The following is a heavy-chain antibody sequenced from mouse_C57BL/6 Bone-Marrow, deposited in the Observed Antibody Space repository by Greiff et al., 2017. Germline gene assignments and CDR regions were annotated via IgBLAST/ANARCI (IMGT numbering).Heavy chain of an antibody. D-gene: IGHD1-1*01. CDR2: ISSGSSTI. CDR3: ARPYGSSYPDY. Sequence: EVQRVESGGGLVKPGGSLKLSCAASGFTFSDYGMPWVRQAPEKGLEWVAYISSGSSTIYYADTVKGRFTISRDNAKNTLFLQMTSLRSEDTAMYYCARPYGSSYPDYGGQGTTLTVSS. J-gene: IGHJ2*01. CDR1: GFTFSDYG. V-gene: IGHV5-17*01.